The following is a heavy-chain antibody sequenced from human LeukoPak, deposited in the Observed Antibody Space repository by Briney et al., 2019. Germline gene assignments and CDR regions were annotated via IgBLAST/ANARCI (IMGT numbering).Heavy chain of an antibody. D-gene: IGHD3-22*01. CDR1: GGCISSYY. J-gene: IGHJ4*02. CDR3: ATTQNYYDSSGYYPLGY. Sequence: SETLTLTCTVSGGCISSYYWSWIRQPPGKGLEWIGYNYTSGSTNYNPSLKSRVTISVDTSKNQFSLKLSSVTAADTAVYYCATTQNYYDSSGYYPLGYWGQGTLVTVSS. V-gene: IGHV4-4*09. CDR2: NYTSGST.